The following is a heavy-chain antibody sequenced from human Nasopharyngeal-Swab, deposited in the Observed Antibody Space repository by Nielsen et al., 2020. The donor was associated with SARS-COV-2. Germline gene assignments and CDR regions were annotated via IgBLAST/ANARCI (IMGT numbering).Heavy chain of an antibody. Sequence: GESLKISCAASGFTFNNYGMHWVRQAPGKGLEWVAVIWYGGSEKHYADSVRGRFTISRDNPKNTLHLQMNSLRAEDTAIYYCGRDRYYDSSGFDYWGQGTLVSVSS. D-gene: IGHD3-22*01. J-gene: IGHJ4*02. CDR2: IWYGGSEK. CDR3: GRDRYYDSSGFDY. V-gene: IGHV3-33*01. CDR1: GFTFNNYG.